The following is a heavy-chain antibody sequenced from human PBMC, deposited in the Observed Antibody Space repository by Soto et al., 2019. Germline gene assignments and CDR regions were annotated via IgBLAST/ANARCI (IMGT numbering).Heavy chain of an antibody. J-gene: IGHJ6*02. CDR2: INPNSGGT. CDR1: GYTFTGYY. Sequence: ASVKVSCKASGYTFTGYYMHWVRQAPGQGLEWMGWINPNSGGTNYAQKFQGWVTMTRDTSISTAYMELSRLRSDDTAVYYCAAASLLYCSSTSCSRTPYYYGMDVWGQGTTVTV. D-gene: IGHD2-2*01. V-gene: IGHV1-2*04. CDR3: AAASLLYCSSTSCSRTPYYYGMDV.